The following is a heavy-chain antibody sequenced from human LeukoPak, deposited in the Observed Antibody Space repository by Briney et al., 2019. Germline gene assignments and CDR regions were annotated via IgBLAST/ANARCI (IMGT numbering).Heavy chain of an antibody. CDR1: GYTFISYQ. D-gene: IGHD2-21*01. J-gene: IGHJ5*02. Sequence: ASVKVSCKASGYTFISYQMHWVRQAPGQGLEWMGIINPTGGSTSHAQKFQGRVTMTRNTSISTAYMELSSLRSEDTAVYYCARRPIRGDNWFDPWGQGTLVTVSS. CDR2: INPTGGST. CDR3: ARRPIRGDNWFDP. V-gene: IGHV1-46*01.